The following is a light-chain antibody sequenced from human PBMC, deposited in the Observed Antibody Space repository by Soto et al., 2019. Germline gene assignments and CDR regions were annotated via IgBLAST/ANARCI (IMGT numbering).Light chain of an antibody. CDR2: DAS. CDR1: QDIRNS. J-gene: IGKJ5*01. V-gene: IGKV1-33*01. Sequence: GDRVTITCQASQDIRNSLNWYQQKPGRAPKLLIYDASNVETGVPSRFSGTGSGTHFSFSISSLQPEDSATYYCQQYDYLVTFGQGTRVEIK. CDR3: QQYDYLVT.